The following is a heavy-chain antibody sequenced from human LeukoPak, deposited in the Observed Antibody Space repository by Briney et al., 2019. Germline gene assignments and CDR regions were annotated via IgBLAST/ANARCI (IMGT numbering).Heavy chain of an antibody. J-gene: IGHJ6*02. CDR3: ARISNWGSSAYGMDV. V-gene: IGHV1-18*01. Sequence: ASVKVSCKASGYTFTSYGISWVRQAPGQGLEWKGWISTYNGDSNYAQNLQGRGTLTTDTSTSTAYMELRSLSSDDTAVYYCARISNWGSSAYGMDVWGQGTTVTVSS. CDR1: GYTFTSYG. CDR2: ISTYNGDS. D-gene: IGHD7-27*01.